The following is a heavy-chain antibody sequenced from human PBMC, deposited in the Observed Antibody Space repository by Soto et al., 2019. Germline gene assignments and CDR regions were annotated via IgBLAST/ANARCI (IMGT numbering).Heavy chain of an antibody. J-gene: IGHJ4*02. CDR3: ERRGGLGRMYYFDI. CDR2: IYPGDSDT. V-gene: IGHV5-51*01. Sequence: GESLKISCQGSGYTFSKSWIAWVRQMPGEGLEWVGIIYPGDSDTRYSPSFQGQVTISADRSINTAYLQWSSLKASDTAMYYCERRGGLGRMYYFDIWGQGTLVTVSS. D-gene: IGHD3-16*01. CDR1: GYTFSKSW.